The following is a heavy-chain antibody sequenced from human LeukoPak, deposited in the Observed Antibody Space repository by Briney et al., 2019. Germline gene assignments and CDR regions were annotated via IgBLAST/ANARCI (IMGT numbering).Heavy chain of an antibody. Sequence: SETLSLTCTVSSDSVSSHYWSWIRQSPGKGLEWIGYIHYSGSTSFKPPLKSRVTISLDMSKNQLSLNLTSMTAADTAVYYCARSVTPTPHFDYWGQGTLVAVSS. D-gene: IGHD4-23*01. V-gene: IGHV4-59*02. CDR2: IHYSGST. J-gene: IGHJ4*02. CDR1: SDSVSSHY. CDR3: ARSVTPTPHFDY.